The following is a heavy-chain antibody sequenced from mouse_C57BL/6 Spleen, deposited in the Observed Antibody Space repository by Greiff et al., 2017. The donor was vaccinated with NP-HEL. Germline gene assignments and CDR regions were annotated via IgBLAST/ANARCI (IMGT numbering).Heavy chain of an antibody. V-gene: IGHV1-18*01. J-gene: IGHJ1*03. D-gene: IGHD1-1*01. CDR3: SRRILRSWYFDV. Sequence: EVQLQQSGPELVKPGASVKIPCKASGYTFTDYNMDWVKQSHGKSLEWIGDINPNNGGTIYNQKFKGKATLTVDKSSSTAYMELRSLTYEDTAVYYCSRRILRSWYFDVWGTGTTVTVSS. CDR1: GYTFTDYN. CDR2: INPNNGGT.